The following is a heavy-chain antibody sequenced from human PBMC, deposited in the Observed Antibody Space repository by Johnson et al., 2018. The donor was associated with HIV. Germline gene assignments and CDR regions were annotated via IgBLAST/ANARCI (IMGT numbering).Heavy chain of an antibody. CDR2: ISYDGSNK. V-gene: IGHV3-30*19. CDR1: GFTFSSYG. CDR3: ARDRGWELLLGAFDI. J-gene: IGHJ3*02. Sequence: QVQLVESGGGVVQPGRSLRLSCAASGFTFSSYGMHWVRQAPGKGLEWVAVISYDGSNKYYADSVTGRFTISRDNSKNTLYLQMNSLRAEDTAVYYCARDRGWELLLGAFDIWGQGTMVTVSS. D-gene: IGHD1-26*01.